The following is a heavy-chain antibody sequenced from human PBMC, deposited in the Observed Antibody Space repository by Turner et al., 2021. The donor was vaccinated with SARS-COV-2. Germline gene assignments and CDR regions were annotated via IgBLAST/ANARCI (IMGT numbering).Heavy chain of an antibody. V-gene: IGHV4-59*01. CDR3: TRELGYCSDGSCRFEYDY. D-gene: IGHD2-15*01. CDR1: AASISGSY. Sequence: QVQLQESGPGLVKPSATLTLTCTVSAASISGSYWSWVRQPPGKGLAWIGYIHFSGTTSYNPSLRSRVTISLDTSKSKFSLHLRSVTAADTAVYYCTRELGYCSDGSCRFEYDYWGQGTLVTVSS. CDR2: IHFSGTT. J-gene: IGHJ4*02.